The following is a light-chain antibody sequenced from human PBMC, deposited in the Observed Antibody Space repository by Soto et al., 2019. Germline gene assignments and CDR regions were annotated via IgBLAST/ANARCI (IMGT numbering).Light chain of an antibody. CDR1: SSDVGGYNY. CDR3: SSYTTSNTRQIV. CDR2: DVS. Sequence: QSVLTQPASVSGSPGQWITISCTGTSSDVGGYNYVSWYQQHPGKAPKFMIYDVSNRPSGVSNRFSGSKSGNTASLTISGLQAEDEADYYCSSYTTSNTRQIVFGTGTKVTVL. V-gene: IGLV2-14*01. J-gene: IGLJ1*01.